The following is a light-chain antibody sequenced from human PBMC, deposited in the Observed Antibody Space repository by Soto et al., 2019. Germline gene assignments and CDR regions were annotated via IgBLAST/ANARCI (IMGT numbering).Light chain of an antibody. CDR2: DVS. CDR1: SSDVGGYNY. Sequence: QSALTQPASVSGSPGQSITISCTGTSSDVGGYNYVSWYQQHPGKAPKLMIYDVSNRPSGVSNRFSGSKSGNTASLTISGLQAEDEADYYCSSYNSSSTLHVFGTGTKLTVL. V-gene: IGLV2-14*01. CDR3: SSYNSSSTLHV. J-gene: IGLJ1*01.